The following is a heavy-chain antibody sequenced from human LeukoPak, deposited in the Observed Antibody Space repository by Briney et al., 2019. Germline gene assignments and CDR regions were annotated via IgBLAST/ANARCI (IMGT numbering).Heavy chain of an antibody. CDR1: GFTVSNNY. CDR3: ARVPLRSSLRGYRWFDP. D-gene: IGHD6-13*01. CDR2: IYSTGAT. V-gene: IGHV3-53*01. Sequence: PGGSLRLSCAASGFTVSNNYMIWLRQAPGKGLEWVSLIYSTGATDYADSVKGRFTISRDRFKNTLYLHMNRLRAEDTAVYYCARVPLRSSLRGYRWFDPWGQGTLVTVSS. J-gene: IGHJ5*02.